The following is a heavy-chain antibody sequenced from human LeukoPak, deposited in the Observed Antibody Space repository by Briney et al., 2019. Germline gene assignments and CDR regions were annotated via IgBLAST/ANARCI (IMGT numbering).Heavy chain of an antibody. D-gene: IGHD5-12*01. V-gene: IGHV3-48*03. J-gene: IGHJ4*02. CDR3: ARDWGGYDYFDY. CDR2: ISSSGSTI. Sequence: GGSLRLSCAASGFTFSSYEMNWVRQAPGKGLERVSYISSSGSTIYYADSVKGRFTISRDNAKNSLYLQMNSLRAEDTAVYYCARDWGGYDYFDYWGQGTLVTVSS. CDR1: GFTFSSYE.